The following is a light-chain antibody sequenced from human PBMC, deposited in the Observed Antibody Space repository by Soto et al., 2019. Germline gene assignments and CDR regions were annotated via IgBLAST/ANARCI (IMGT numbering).Light chain of an antibody. CDR2: DAS. J-gene: IGKJ1*01. CDR1: ESISNW. CDR3: LQYNDYPWT. V-gene: IGKV1-5*01. Sequence: DIQMTQSPSTLSASIGDRVTITCRASESISNWLAWYQQKPGKAPKVLISDASSLENGAPSRFSGSGSGTEFTLTISSLQPDDFATYYCLQYNDYPWTFGQGTEVEIK.